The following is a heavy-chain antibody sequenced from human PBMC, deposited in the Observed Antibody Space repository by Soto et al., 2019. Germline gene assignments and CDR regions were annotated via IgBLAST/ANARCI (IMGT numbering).Heavy chain of an antibody. D-gene: IGHD1-26*01. CDR3: ARSSSVGTTDYYYYMDV. Sequence: PGESLKISCKGSGYSFTSYWIGWVRQMPGKGLEWMGIIYPGDSDTRYSPSFQGQVTISADKSISTAYLQWSSLKASDTAMYYCARSSSVGTTDYYYYMDVWGKGTTVTVS. V-gene: IGHV5-51*01. J-gene: IGHJ6*03. CDR2: IYPGDSDT. CDR1: GYSFTSYW.